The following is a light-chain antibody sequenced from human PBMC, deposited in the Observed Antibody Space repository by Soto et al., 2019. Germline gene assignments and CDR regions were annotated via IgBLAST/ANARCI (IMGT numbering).Light chain of an antibody. J-gene: IGKJ2*01. Sequence: DIQMTQSPSTLSASVGDRVTMTCRASQSISNWLAWYQQISGKAPRLLIYKASDLESGVPSRFSGSGSGIEFSLTISRLQPGDFPTYYCQNYHIYPYIFGQGP. V-gene: IGKV1-5*03. CDR1: QSISNW. CDR3: QNYHIYPYI. CDR2: KAS.